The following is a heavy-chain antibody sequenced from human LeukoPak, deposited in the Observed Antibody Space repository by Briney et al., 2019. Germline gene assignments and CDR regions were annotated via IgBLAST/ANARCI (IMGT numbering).Heavy chain of an antibody. CDR3: ARLLWLGANLKTANDY. CDR2: IYYSGST. V-gene: IGHV4-59*01. CDR1: GGSISSYY. J-gene: IGHJ4*02. D-gene: IGHD3-10*01. Sequence: PSETLSLTRTVSGGSISSYYWSWIRQPPGKGLEWIGYIYYSGSTNYNPSLKSRVTISVDTSKNQLSLKLSSVTAADTAVYYCARLLWLGANLKTANDYWGQGTLVTVSS.